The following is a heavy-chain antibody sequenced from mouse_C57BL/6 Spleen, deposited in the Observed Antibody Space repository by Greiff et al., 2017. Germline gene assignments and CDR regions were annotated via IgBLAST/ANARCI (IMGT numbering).Heavy chain of an antibody. CDR3: ARPITTVVGYFDV. D-gene: IGHD1-1*01. J-gene: IGHJ1*03. V-gene: IGHV5-17*01. CDR2: ISSGSSNI. CDR1: GFTFSDYG. Sequence: EVKVVESGGGLVKPGGSLKLSCAASGFTFSDYGMHWVRQAPEKGLEWVAYISSGSSNIYYADTVKGRFTISRDNAKNTLFLQMTSLRYEDTAMYYCARPITTVVGYFDVWGTGTTVTVSS.